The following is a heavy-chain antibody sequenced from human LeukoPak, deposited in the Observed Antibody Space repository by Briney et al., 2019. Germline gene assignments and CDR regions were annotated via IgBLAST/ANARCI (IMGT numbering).Heavy chain of an antibody. Sequence: PSETLSLTCTVSGGSISSGGYCWSWIRQHPGKGLEWIGYIYYSGSTYYNPSLKSRVTISVDTSKNQFSLKLSSVTAADTAVYYCARITGGATLYYFDYWGQGTLVTVSS. V-gene: IGHV4-31*03. CDR1: GGSISSGGYC. CDR3: ARITGGATLYYFDY. D-gene: IGHD1-26*01. J-gene: IGHJ4*02. CDR2: IYYSGST.